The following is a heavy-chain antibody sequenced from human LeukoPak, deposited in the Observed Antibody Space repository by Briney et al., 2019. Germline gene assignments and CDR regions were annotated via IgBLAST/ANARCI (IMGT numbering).Heavy chain of an antibody. V-gene: IGHV1-69*04. CDR3: ARWGIVVVPALGMDV. D-gene: IGHD2-2*01. CDR1: GGTFSSYA. J-gene: IGHJ6*02. Sequence: GASVKVSCKASGGTFSSYAISWVRQAPGQGLEWMGRIIPILGIANYAQKFQGRVTITADKSMSTAYMELSSLRSEDTAVYYCARWGIVVVPALGMDVWGQGTTVTVSS. CDR2: IIPILGIA.